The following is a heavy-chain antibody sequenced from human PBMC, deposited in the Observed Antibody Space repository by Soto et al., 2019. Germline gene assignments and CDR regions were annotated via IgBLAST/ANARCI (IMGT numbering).Heavy chain of an antibody. V-gene: IGHV1-69*02. CDR2: ILPILGSV. Sequence: HVQLVQSGAEVKKPGSSVTISCKASGGTFNTYTFSWVRQAPGQGLEWMGSILPILGSVNYAQNFQGRLSITADQSATTAYMELSSLTSHDTAVYFCGRIPRYSFPTSDPLDNWGQGTMVTVSS. J-gene: IGHJ4*02. CDR3: GRIPRYSFPTSDPLDN. D-gene: IGHD5-18*01. CDR1: GGTFNTYT.